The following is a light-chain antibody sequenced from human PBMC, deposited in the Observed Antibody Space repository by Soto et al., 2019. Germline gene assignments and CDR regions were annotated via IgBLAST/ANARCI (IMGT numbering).Light chain of an antibody. CDR1: QSVSSSY. CDR3: QQYNNWPPWT. V-gene: IGKV3-15*01. Sequence: EIVLMQSPGTLSLTPGERATLSCRASQSVSSSYLAWYQQKPGQAPRLLIFRASSRATGVPARFSASGSGTEFTLTISGLQSEDFAVYYCQQYNNWPPWTFGPGTKVDI. J-gene: IGKJ1*01. CDR2: RAS.